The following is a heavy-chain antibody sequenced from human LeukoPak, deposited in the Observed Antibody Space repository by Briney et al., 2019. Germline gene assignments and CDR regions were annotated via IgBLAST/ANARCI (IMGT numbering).Heavy chain of an antibody. CDR2: IYSGGNT. J-gene: IGHJ4*02. D-gene: IGHD6-13*01. CDR3: TRDTPGIAASVSGG. Sequence: GGSLRLSCTASGFSVSHNYMNWVRQAPGKGLEWVALIYSGGNTHYADSVKGRFAISRDNSKNTLYLQMSSLRVEDTAVYYCTRDTPGIAASVSGGWGQGTLVTVSS. CDR1: GFSVSHNY. V-gene: IGHV3-53*01.